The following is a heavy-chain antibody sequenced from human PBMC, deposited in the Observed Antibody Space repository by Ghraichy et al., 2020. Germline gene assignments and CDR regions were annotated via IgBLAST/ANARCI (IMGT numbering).Heavy chain of an antibody. J-gene: IGHJ4*02. D-gene: IGHD2-2*01. Sequence: GGSLRLSCAASGFAFSTYAMSWVRQAPGKGLEWVSGISGSGGNTYYADSVKGRFTISRDNSKNTQYLQMNSLRAEDTAVYYCAKMDVPNVVVPAAIDYWGQGTLVTVSS. CDR1: GFAFSTYA. CDR3: AKMDVPNVVVPAAIDY. CDR2: ISGSGGNT. V-gene: IGHV3-23*01.